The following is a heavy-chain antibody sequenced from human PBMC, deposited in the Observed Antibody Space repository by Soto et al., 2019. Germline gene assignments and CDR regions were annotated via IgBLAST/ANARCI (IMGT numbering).Heavy chain of an antibody. CDR1: GYTFTTHG. J-gene: IGHJ4*02. V-gene: IGHV1-18*01. CDR3: ARGPTDYYDNSANYFLDY. Sequence: QVQLVQSGAEVKKPGASVKVSCKASGYTFTTHGVSWVRQAPGKGLDWRGWISTYNGNTGYAERIQGRVTMTTDTTTNTASMELRNLRSDDTAVYYCARGPTDYYDNSANYFLDYWGQGTLVTVSS. D-gene: IGHD3-22*01. CDR2: ISTYNGNT.